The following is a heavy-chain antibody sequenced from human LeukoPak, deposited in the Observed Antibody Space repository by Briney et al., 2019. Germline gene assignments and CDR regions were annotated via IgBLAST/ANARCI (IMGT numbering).Heavy chain of an antibody. V-gene: IGHV1-69*13. Sequence: SVKVSCKASGGTFSSYAISWVRQAPGQGLEWMGGIIPIFGTANYAQKFQGRVTITADESTSTAYMELSSLRSEDTAIYYCAKASLGSCSSTKCYHFDNWGQGTLVTVSS. CDR1: GGTFSSYA. CDR2: IIPIFGTA. D-gene: IGHD2-2*01. CDR3: AKASLGSCSSTKCYHFDN. J-gene: IGHJ4*02.